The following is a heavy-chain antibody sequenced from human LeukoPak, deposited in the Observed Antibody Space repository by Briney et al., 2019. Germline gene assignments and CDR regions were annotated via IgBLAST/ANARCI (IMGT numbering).Heavy chain of an antibody. D-gene: IGHD3-9*01. Sequence: SETLSLTCTVSGGSISSYYWSWIRQPPGKGLEWIGYIYYSGSTNYNPSIKSRVTISVDTSKNQFSLKLSSVTAADTAAYYCARSPNILTGRYYFDYWGQGTLVTVSS. CDR3: ARSPNILTGRYYFDY. J-gene: IGHJ4*02. V-gene: IGHV4-59*01. CDR1: GGSISSYY. CDR2: IYYSGST.